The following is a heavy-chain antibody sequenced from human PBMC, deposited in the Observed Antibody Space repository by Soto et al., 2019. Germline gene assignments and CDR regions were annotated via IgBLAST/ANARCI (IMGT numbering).Heavy chain of an antibody. V-gene: IGHV3-33*01. CDR2: IWYDGSNK. CDR1: GFTFSSYG. Sequence: GGFLRLSCAASGFTFSSYGMHWVRQAPGKGLEWVAVIWYDGSNKYYADSVKGRFTISRDNSKNTLYLQMNSLRAEDTAVYYCARVGATHDAFDIWGQGTMVTVSS. D-gene: IGHD1-26*01. J-gene: IGHJ3*02. CDR3: ARVGATHDAFDI.